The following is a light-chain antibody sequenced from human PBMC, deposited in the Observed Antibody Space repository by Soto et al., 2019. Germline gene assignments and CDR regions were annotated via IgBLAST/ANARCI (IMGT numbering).Light chain of an antibody. CDR3: QQYNSYPWT. Sequence: DIQMTQSPSTLSASVGDRVTITCRASQSISSWLAWYQQKPGKAPNLLIYKASSLDSGVPSRFSGSGSGTEFTLTISGLQPDDFATYYCQQYNSYPWTFGQGTKVEIK. V-gene: IGKV1-5*03. CDR2: KAS. CDR1: QSISSW. J-gene: IGKJ1*01.